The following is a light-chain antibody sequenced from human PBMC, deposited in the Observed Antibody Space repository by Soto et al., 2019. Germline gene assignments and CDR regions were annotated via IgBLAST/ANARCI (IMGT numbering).Light chain of an antibody. J-gene: IGKJ1*01. CDR3: QQSYDMPWT. Sequence: DIQMPQSPSTLSASVGDSVTITCRASQNIRNWLAWYQQKPGKAPSLLIFAADNLQDGVPSRFSGSGSGRDFSLTISSLQPEDFATYYCQQSYDMPWTFGQGTKVDIK. CDR2: AAD. V-gene: IGKV1-39*01. CDR1: QNIRNW.